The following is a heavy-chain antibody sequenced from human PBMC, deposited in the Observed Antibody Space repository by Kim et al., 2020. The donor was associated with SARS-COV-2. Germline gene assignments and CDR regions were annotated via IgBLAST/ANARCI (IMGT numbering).Heavy chain of an antibody. CDR1: GFTVSSNY. Sequence: GGSLRLSCAASGFTVSSNYMSWVRQAPGKGLEWVSVIYSGGSTYYADSVKGRFTISRHNSKNTLYLQMNSPRAEDTAVYYCARGWFGELESPFDYWGQGTLVTVSS. CDR2: IYSGGST. J-gene: IGHJ4*02. CDR3: ARGWFGELESPFDY. D-gene: IGHD3-10*01. V-gene: IGHV3-53*04.